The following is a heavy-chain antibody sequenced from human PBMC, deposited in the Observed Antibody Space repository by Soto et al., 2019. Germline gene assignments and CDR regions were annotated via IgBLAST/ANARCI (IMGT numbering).Heavy chain of an antibody. CDR2: IDPSDSYT. CDR3: ARHDEDCSSTSCYLYYYYYGMDV. CDR1: GYSFTSYW. V-gene: IGHV5-10-1*01. D-gene: IGHD2-2*01. J-gene: IGHJ6*02. Sequence: GESLKICCKGSGYSFTSYWISWVRQMPGKGLEWMGRIDPSDSYTNYSPSFQGHVTISADKSISTAYLQWSSLKASDTAMYYCARHDEDCSSTSCYLYYYYYGMDVWGQGTTVTVSS.